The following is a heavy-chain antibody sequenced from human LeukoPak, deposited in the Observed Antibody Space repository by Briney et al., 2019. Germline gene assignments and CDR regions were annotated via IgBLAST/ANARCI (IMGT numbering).Heavy chain of an antibody. Sequence: GASVKVSCKASGYTFTSYGISWVRQAPGQGLEWMGWISAYNGNTNYAQKLQGRVTMTRDTSTSTVYMELSSLRSEDTAVYWCARSSSTYFDYWGQGTLVTVSS. CDR3: ARSSSTYFDY. D-gene: IGHD2-2*01. V-gene: IGHV1-18*01. CDR1: GYTFTSYG. J-gene: IGHJ4*02. CDR2: ISAYNGNT.